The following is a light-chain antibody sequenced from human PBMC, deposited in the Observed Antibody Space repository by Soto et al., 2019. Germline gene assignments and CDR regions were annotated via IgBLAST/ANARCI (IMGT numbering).Light chain of an antibody. Sequence: PGERATLSCRASQSVSRYLAWYQQKPGQAPRLLIYDASNRATGIPARFSGSGSGTDFTLTIDNLEPEDFAVYYCQQRSNWPPITFGQGTRLEIK. CDR3: QQRSNWPPIT. J-gene: IGKJ5*01. CDR2: DAS. V-gene: IGKV3-11*01. CDR1: QSVSRY.